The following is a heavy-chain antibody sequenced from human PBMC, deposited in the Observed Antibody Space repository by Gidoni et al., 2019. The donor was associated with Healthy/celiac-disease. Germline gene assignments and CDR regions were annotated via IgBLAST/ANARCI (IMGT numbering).Heavy chain of an antibody. D-gene: IGHD4-4*01. CDR2: INPNSAGT. CDR1: GYTFPGYY. V-gene: IGHV1-2*04. CDR3: ARARDTTWGGNQRAYYYYGMDV. Sequence: QVQLVHSVADVKKPGASVKVSCKASGYTFPGYYMHWLRHAPGQGLEWMGWINPNSAGTNYAQKFQGWVTMNRDKSIRTDYMELSRLRSDDTAVYYCARARDTTWGGNQRAYYYYGMDVWGQGTTVTVS. J-gene: IGHJ6*02.